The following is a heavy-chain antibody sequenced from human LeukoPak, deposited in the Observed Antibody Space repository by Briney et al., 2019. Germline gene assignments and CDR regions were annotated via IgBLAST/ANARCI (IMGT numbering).Heavy chain of an antibody. V-gene: IGHV4-38-2*02. CDR3: AREYSSSSDTDYMDV. Sequence: SETLSLTXTVSGYSISSGYYWGWIRQPPGKRLEWIGSIYHSGSTYYNPSLKSRVTISVDTSKNQFSLKLSSVTAADTAVYYCAREYSSSSDTDYMDVWGKGTTVTVSS. D-gene: IGHD6-6*01. J-gene: IGHJ6*03. CDR1: GYSISSGYY. CDR2: IYHSGST.